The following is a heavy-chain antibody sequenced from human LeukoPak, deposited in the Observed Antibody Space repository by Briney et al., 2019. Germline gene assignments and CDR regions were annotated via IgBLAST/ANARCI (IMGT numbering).Heavy chain of an antibody. CDR3: AKDPRHDAYFEY. V-gene: IGHV3-30*04. CDR1: AFTFSRYA. CDR2: ISYDGSEK. J-gene: IGHJ4*02. Sequence: PGGSLRLSCAASAFTFSRYAMHWVRQAPGKGLEWVALISYDGSEKYYADSVKGRFTISRDNSKNTLYLQMNSLRPEDTAVYYCAKDPRHDAYFEYWGQGTLVTVSS.